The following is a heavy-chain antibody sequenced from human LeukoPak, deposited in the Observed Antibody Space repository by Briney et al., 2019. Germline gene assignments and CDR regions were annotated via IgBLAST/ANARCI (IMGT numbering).Heavy chain of an antibody. Sequence: SETLSLTCTVSGGSISSSSYYWGWIRQPPGKGLEWIGSIYYSGSTYYNPSLKSRVTISVDTSKNQFSLKLSPVTAADTAVYYCARSRAAIDYWGQGTLVTASS. CDR1: GGSISSSSYY. CDR2: IYYSGST. J-gene: IGHJ4*02. V-gene: IGHV4-39*07. D-gene: IGHD2-15*01. CDR3: ARSRAAIDY.